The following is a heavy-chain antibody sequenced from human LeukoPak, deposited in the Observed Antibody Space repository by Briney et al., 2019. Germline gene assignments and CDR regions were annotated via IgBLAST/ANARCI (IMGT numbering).Heavy chain of an antibody. CDR3: AKDLSVDSYFDY. V-gene: IGHV3-23*01. Sequence: PGGSLRLSCAASGFTFSSYAMSWVRHAPGRGLEWVSLISSSGGSTYYADSVKGRFTISRDNAKNMLWLQMNSLRAEDTAVYYCAKDLSVDSYFDYWGQGTLVTVSS. CDR1: GFTFSSYA. D-gene: IGHD2-15*01. CDR2: ISSSGGST. J-gene: IGHJ4*02.